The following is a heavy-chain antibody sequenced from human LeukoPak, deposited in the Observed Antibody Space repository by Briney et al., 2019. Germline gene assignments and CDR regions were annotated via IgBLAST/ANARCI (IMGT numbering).Heavy chain of an antibody. V-gene: IGHV3-23*01. Sequence: HPGGSLRLSCAASGFTFSSYAMSWVRQAPGKGLEWVSTISGSGASTYHADSVKGRFTISRDNSKNTLYLQMNSLRAEDTAVYYCAKQPGSVVDSSGSLSRHWGQGTLVTVSS. CDR1: GFTFSSYA. CDR3: AKQPGSVVDSSGSLSRH. D-gene: IGHD3-22*01. J-gene: IGHJ4*02. CDR2: ISGSGAST.